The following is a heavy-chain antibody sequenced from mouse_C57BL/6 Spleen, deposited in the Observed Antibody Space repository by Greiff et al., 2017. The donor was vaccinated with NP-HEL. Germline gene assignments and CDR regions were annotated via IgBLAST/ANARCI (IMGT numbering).Heavy chain of an antibody. V-gene: IGHV1-19*01. CDR2: INPYNGGT. D-gene: IGHD2-1*01. J-gene: IGHJ3*01. CDR1: GYTFTDYY. Sequence: EVQLQQSGPVLVKPGASVKMSCKASGYTFTDYYMNWVKQSHGKSLEWIGVINPYNGGTSYNQKFKGKATLTVDKSSSTAYMELNSLTSEDSAVYYCARHYGNPWFAYWGQGTLVTVSA. CDR3: ARHYGNPWFAY.